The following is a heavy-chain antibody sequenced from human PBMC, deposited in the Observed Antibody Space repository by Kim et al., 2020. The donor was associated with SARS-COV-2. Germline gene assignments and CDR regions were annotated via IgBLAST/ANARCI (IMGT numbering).Heavy chain of an antibody. V-gene: IGHV3-7*01. CDR1: GFTFSSYW. Sequence: GWSLRLSCAASGFTFSSYWMSWVRQAPGKGLEWVAKIKEDGSEKYYVDSVKGRFTISRDNAKNSLYLQMNSLRVEDTAVYYCARDWDYSLGYWGQGTLVTVSS. J-gene: IGHJ4*02. D-gene: IGHD1-7*01. CDR3: ARDWDYSLGY. CDR2: IKEDGSEK.